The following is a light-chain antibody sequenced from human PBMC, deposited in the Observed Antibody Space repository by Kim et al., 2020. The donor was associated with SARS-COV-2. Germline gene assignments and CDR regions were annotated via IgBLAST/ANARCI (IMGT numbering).Light chain of an antibody. Sequence: QTATLNCTGNSNNVGNQGAAWLQQHQGHPPKLLSYRNNNRPSGISERLSASRSGNTASLTITGLQPEDEADYYCSAWDSSLDAVVFGGGTQLTVL. V-gene: IGLV10-54*01. CDR3: SAWDSSLDAVV. CDR2: RNN. J-gene: IGLJ2*01. CDR1: SNNVGNQG.